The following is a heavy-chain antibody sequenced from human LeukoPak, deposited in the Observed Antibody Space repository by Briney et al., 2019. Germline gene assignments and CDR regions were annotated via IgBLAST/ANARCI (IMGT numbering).Heavy chain of an antibody. D-gene: IGHD3-22*01. CDR2: IYPGDSDT. Sequence: GASLKISCKGSGYSFTSYWIGWVRQLPGEGLEWMGIIYPGDSDTRYSPSFQGQVTISADKSISTAYLQWSSLKASDTAMYYCARSPPYDSSGYFDYWGQGTLVTVSS. V-gene: IGHV5-51*01. CDR1: GYSFTSYW. CDR3: ARSPPYDSSGYFDY. J-gene: IGHJ4*02.